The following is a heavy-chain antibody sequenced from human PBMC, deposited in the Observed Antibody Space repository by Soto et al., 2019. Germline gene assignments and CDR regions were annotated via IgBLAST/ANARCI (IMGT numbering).Heavy chain of an antibody. CDR3: ARHGHNIYGFDV. CDR2: MHPVGST. Sequence: PSETLSLTCAVSGGSINSFNWWSWVRQSPGKGLEWIGEMHPVGSTNYNPSLKSRVTVSMDKSRNQFSLKMSSVTAADTAVYFCARHGHNIYGFDVWGRGTTVTVSS. D-gene: IGHD1-1*01. J-gene: IGHJ6*01. V-gene: IGHV4-4*02. CDR1: GGSINSFNW.